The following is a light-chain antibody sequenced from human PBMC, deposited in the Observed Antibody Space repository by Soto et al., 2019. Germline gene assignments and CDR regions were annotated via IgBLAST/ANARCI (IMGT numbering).Light chain of an antibody. Sequence: QSALTQPASVSGSPGQSITISCTGTSSDVGGYNYVSWYQQHPGKAPKLMIFDVCNRPSGVTNRFSGSKSANTASLTISGLQAEDEADYYCSSYTSSSPYVFGTGTKLTVL. CDR2: DVC. V-gene: IGLV2-14*01. J-gene: IGLJ1*01. CDR1: SSDVGGYNY. CDR3: SSYTSSSPYV.